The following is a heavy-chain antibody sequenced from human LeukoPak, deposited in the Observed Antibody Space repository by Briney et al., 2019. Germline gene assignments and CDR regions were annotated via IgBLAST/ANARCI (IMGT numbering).Heavy chain of an antibody. CDR2: IYYSGST. Sequence: PSETLSLTCTVSGGSISSYYWSWIRQPPGKGLEWIGYIYYSGSTNYNPSLKSRVTISVDTSKNQFSLRLSSVTAADTAVYYCANTHLAAPPFDYWGQGTLVTVFS. J-gene: IGHJ4*02. CDR3: ANTHLAAPPFDY. CDR1: GGSISSYY. D-gene: IGHD6-6*01. V-gene: IGHV4-59*08.